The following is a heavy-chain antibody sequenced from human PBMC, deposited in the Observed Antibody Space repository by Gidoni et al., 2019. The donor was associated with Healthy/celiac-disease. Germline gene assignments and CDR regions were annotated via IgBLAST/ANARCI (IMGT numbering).Heavy chain of an antibody. V-gene: IGHV4-31*03. CDR1: GGSISSGGYY. Sequence: QVQLQESGPGLVKPSQTLSLTCPVSGGSISSGGYYWSWIRQHPGKGLEWIGYIYYSGSTYYNPSLKSRVTISVDTSKNQFSLKLSSVTAADTAVYYCARGVVAATQLLYYFDYWGQGTLVTVSS. J-gene: IGHJ4*02. CDR3: ARGVVAATQLLYYFDY. CDR2: IYYSGST. D-gene: IGHD2-15*01.